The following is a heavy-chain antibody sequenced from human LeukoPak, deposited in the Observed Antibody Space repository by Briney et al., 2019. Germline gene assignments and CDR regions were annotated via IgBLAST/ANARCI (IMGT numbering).Heavy chain of an antibody. D-gene: IGHD7-27*01. CDR3: ARGSGDY. CDR1: GYTLTYYY. CDR2: INPSGGST. V-gene: IGHV1-46*01. Sequence: ASVKVSCKASGYTLTYYYMHWVRQAPGQGREWMGFINPSGGSTFYAQKFQGRVTMTRDTSTTTVYMELSSLRAEDTAVYYCARGSGDYWGQGTLVTVSS. J-gene: IGHJ4*02.